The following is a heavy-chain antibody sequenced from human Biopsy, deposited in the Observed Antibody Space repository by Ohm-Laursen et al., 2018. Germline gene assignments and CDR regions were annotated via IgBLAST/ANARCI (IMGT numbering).Heavy chain of an antibody. Sequence: SDTLSLTCPVSGGSISNNNYYWGWIRQPPGKGLEWIGSIFYRGSTHYKPSLKSRVNISVDTSKNQFSLKLNSVTAADTAVYYCARMDCSGGSCHYYSYGMDVWGQGTTVTVSS. CDR2: IFYRGST. CDR3: ARMDCSGGSCHYYSYGMDV. CDR1: GGSISNNNYY. J-gene: IGHJ6*02. D-gene: IGHD2-15*01. V-gene: IGHV4-39*01.